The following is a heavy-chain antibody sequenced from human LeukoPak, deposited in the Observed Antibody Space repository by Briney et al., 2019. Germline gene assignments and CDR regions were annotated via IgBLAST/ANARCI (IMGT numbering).Heavy chain of an antibody. CDR1: GFTFSSYA. Sequence: GGSLRLSCAASGFTFSSYAMSWVRQAPGKGLEWVSAISGSGGSTYYADSVKGRFTISRDNSKNTLYLQTNSLRAEDTAVYYCAKAPWYYYDSSGFFDYWGQGTLVTVSS. V-gene: IGHV3-23*01. CDR3: AKAPWYYYDSSGFFDY. CDR2: ISGSGGST. J-gene: IGHJ4*02. D-gene: IGHD3-22*01.